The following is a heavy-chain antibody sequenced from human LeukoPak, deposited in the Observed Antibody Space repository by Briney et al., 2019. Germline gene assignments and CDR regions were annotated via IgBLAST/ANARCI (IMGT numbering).Heavy chain of an antibody. J-gene: IGHJ4*02. V-gene: IGHV3-21*01. CDR3: ARNFDS. Sequence: GGSLRLSCVASGLTFTSSDFNWIRQAPGKGLEWLSTITRSGSNLYYADSVKGRFTTSRDDAKDSVYLQMERLRVEDTAIYYCARNFDSWGQGTLVTVSS. CDR2: ITRSGSNL. CDR1: GLTFTSSD.